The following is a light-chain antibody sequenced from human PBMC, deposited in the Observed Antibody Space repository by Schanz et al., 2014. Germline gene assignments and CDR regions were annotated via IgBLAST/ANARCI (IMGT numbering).Light chain of an antibody. V-gene: IGKV1-5*01. J-gene: IGKJ3*01. CDR1: QSINNW. CDR3: QRYNTYSPLFT. Sequence: DIQMPQSPSTLSASVGDRVTITCRASQSINNWLAWYQQKPGKAPKLLIYDASSLESGVPSRFSGSGSGTQFTLTISSLQPDDFATYYCQRYNTYSPLFTFGPGTRVDIK. CDR2: DAS.